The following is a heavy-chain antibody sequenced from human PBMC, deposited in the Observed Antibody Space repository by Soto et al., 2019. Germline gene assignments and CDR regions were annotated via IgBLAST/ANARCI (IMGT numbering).Heavy chain of an antibody. D-gene: IGHD4-17*01. J-gene: IGHJ6*02. Sequence: QVQLQESDPGLMKPSDTLSLICTVSGGSVSRVKSYWSWIRQPPGKGLEWIGYIYYSGSTNYNPSLKSRVSISLETSKHQFALKLTSVTAADTAVYYCARRVDYGTYFYYGLDVWGQGTTVTVSS. CDR3: ARRVDYGTYFYYGLDV. CDR2: IYYSGST. CDR1: GGSVSRVKSY. V-gene: IGHV4-61*01.